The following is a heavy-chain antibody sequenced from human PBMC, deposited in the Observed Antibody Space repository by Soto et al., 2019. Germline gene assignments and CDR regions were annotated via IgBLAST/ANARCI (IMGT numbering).Heavy chain of an antibody. V-gene: IGHV3-23*01. Sequence: GSLRLSCTTSGFTFSSYAMSWVRQAPGKGLEWVSAISGSGGSTYYADSVKGRFTISRDNSKNTLYLQMNSLRAEDTAVYYCAKRLEMATIDFDYWGHGTLVTVSS. CDR3: AKRLEMATIDFDY. J-gene: IGHJ4*01. D-gene: IGHD5-12*01. CDR2: ISGSGGST. CDR1: GFTFSSYA.